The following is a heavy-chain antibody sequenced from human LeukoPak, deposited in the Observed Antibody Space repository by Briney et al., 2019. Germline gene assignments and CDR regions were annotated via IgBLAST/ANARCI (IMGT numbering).Heavy chain of an antibody. J-gene: IGHJ4*02. Sequence: GGSLRLSCAASGFTFSSYGMHWVRQAPGKGLEWVSGINWNGGSTGYADSVKGRFTISRDNAKNSLYLQMNSLRAEDTALYYCARESRTYDYVWGSYPDYWGQGTLVTVSS. D-gene: IGHD3-16*02. CDR1: GFTFSSYG. CDR2: INWNGGST. CDR3: ARESRTYDYVWGSYPDY. V-gene: IGHV3-20*04.